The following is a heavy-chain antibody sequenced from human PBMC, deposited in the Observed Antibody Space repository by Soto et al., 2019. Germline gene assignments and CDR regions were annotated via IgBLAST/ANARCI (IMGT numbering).Heavy chain of an antibody. Sequence: PGGSLRLSCAASGFTFSSYGMHWVRQAPGKGLEWVAVISYDGSNKYYADSVKGRFTISRDNSKNTLYLQMNSLRAEDTAVYYCAKDSKAEHYGMDVWGQGTTVTVSS. J-gene: IGHJ6*02. CDR3: AKDSKAEHYGMDV. D-gene: IGHD2-15*01. CDR1: GFTFSSYG. V-gene: IGHV3-30*18. CDR2: ISYDGSNK.